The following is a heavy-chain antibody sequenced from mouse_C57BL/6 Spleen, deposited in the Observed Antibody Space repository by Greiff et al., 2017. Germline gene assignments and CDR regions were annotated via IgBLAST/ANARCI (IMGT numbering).Heavy chain of an antibody. Sequence: EVQLVESGGDLVKPGGSLKLSCAASGFTFSSYGMSWVRQTPDKRLEWVATISSGGSYTYYPDSVKGRFTISRDNAKNTLYLQMSSLKSEDTAMYYCARVLPLYAMDYWGQGTSVTVSS. J-gene: IGHJ4*01. D-gene: IGHD1-1*01. CDR2: ISSGGSYT. CDR1: GFTFSSYG. CDR3: ARVLPLYAMDY. V-gene: IGHV5-6*01.